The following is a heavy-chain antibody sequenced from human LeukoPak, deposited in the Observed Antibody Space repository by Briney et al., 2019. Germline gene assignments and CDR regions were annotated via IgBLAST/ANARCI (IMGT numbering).Heavy chain of an antibody. D-gene: IGHD3-3*01. Sequence: GGSLRLSCAASGFTFSSYAMSWVRQAPGKGLEWVSAISGSGGSTYYADSVKGRFTISRDNSKSTLYLQMNSLRAEDTAVYYCAKDYRLRFLEWLSQMDFDYWGQGTLVTVSS. V-gene: IGHV3-23*01. CDR1: GFTFSSYA. CDR2: ISGSGGST. J-gene: IGHJ4*02. CDR3: AKDYRLRFLEWLSQMDFDY.